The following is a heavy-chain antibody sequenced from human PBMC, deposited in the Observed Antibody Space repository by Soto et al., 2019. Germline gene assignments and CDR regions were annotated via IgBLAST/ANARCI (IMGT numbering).Heavy chain of an antibody. CDR1: GFTFSSYA. V-gene: IGHV3-30-3*01. CDR2: ISYDGSNK. D-gene: IGHD1-1*01. Sequence: QVQLVESGGGVVQPGRSLRLSCAASGFTFSSYAMHWVRQAPGKGLEWVAVISYDGSNKYYADSVKGRFTISRDNSKNARYLQMNSLRAEDTDVYYCARDRLRYNWNDCPYYYYGMDVWGQGTTVTVSS. J-gene: IGHJ6*02. CDR3: ARDRLRYNWNDCPYYYYGMDV.